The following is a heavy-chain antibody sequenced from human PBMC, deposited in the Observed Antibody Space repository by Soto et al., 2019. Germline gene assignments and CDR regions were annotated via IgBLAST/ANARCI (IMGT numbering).Heavy chain of an antibody. V-gene: IGHV3-30-3*01. J-gene: IGHJ4*02. CDR1: GLTFSSYA. CDR2: ISYDGSDK. D-gene: IGHD3-16*01. CDR3: AREGEGLDY. Sequence: QVQLVESGGGVVQPGRSLRLSCAASGLTFSSYAMHWVRQAPGKGLEWVADISYDGSDKYYADSVKGRFTISRDNSKNTLYLQMNSLRTEDTAVYYCAREGEGLDYWGQGTLVTVSS.